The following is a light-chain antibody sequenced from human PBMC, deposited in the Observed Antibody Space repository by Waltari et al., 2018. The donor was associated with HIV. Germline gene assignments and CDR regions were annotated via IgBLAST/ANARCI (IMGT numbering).Light chain of an antibody. CDR1: SSNIGAGYD. CDR2: GNT. CDR3: QSYDSSLSAWV. V-gene: IGLV1-40*01. Sequence: QSVLTQPPSVSGAPGQRVTISCTGSSSNIGAGYDVHWYQQFPGTAPKLLIYGNTDRRAGVPDRFSGSKSGTSASLVITWLQAEDEADYYCQSYDSSLSAWVFGGGTKLTVL. J-gene: IGLJ3*02.